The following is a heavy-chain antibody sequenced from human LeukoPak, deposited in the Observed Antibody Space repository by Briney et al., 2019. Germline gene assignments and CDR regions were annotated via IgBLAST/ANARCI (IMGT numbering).Heavy chain of an antibody. CDR2: ISYIGST. V-gene: IGHV4-59*11. Sequence: PSETLSLTCTVSGGSMNSHYWSWIRQPPGNGLEWLGYISYIGSTNYSPSLKSRVTISVDTSKNQFSLRLSSVTAADTAVYFCAGDQLALNALNIWGQGTMVSVSS. D-gene: IGHD1-1*01. CDR3: AGDQLALNALNI. J-gene: IGHJ3*02. CDR1: GGSMNSHY.